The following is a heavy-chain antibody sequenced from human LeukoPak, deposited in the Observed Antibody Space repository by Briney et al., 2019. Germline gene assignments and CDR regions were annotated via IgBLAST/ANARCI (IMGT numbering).Heavy chain of an antibody. CDR2: ISSKGGSP. D-gene: IGHD6-19*01. Sequence: GGSLRLSCAASGFTFSSYAMHWVRPAPGKGLEYVSAISSKGGSPYYANSVKGRFTISRDNSKNTPYLQMGSLRAEDMAVYYCARSYYQWLVGGQSFDYWGQGTLVTVSS. V-gene: IGHV3-64*01. J-gene: IGHJ4*02. CDR3: ARSYYQWLVGGQSFDY. CDR1: GFTFSSYA.